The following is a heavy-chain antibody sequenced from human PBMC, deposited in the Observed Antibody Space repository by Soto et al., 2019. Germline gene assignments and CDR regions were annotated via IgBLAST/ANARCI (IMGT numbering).Heavy chain of an antibody. V-gene: IGHV1-69*02. CDR3: ARGRKEYQLLFDYYYYYMDV. Sequence: SVKVSCKASGGTFSSYTISWVRQAPGQGLEWMGRIIPILGIANYAQKFQGRVTITADKSTSTAFMELSSLRSEDTAVYYCARGRKEYQLLFDYYYYYMDVWGKGTTVTVSS. CDR2: IIPILGIA. D-gene: IGHD2-2*01. CDR1: GGTFSSYT. J-gene: IGHJ6*03.